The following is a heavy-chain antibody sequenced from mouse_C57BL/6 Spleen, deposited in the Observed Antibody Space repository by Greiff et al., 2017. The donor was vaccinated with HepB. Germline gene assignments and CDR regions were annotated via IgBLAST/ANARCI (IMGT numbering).Heavy chain of an antibody. Sequence: QVQLQQSGPELVKPGASVKISCKASGYSFTSYYIHWVKQRPGQGLEWIGWIYPGSGNTKYNEKFKGKATLTADTSSSTAYMQLSSRTSEDSAVYYCARSEEDYDSYYFDYWVQGTTLTVSS. V-gene: IGHV1-66*01. J-gene: IGHJ2*01. CDR1: GYSFTSYY. CDR2: IYPGSGNT. CDR3: ARSEEDYDSYYFDY. D-gene: IGHD2-4*01.